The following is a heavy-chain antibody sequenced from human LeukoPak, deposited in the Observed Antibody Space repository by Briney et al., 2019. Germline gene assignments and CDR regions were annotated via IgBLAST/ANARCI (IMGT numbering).Heavy chain of an antibody. CDR2: VSSSSSYT. J-gene: IGHJ4*02. D-gene: IGHD3-10*01. Sequence: GGSLRLSCAASGFTFSSYTMNWVRQAPGKGLEWVSSVSSSSSYTYYADSVKGRFTISRDNAKNSLYLQMNSLRAEDTAVYYCASWGGDWGQGTLVTVSS. V-gene: IGHV3-21*01. CDR3: ASWGGD. CDR1: GFTFSSYT.